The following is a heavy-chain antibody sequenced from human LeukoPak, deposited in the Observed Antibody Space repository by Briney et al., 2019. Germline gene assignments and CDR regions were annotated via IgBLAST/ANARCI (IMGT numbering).Heavy chain of an antibody. CDR2: ISSDSNYI. CDR1: GFTFSSYT. CDR3: ARKENILTGYYDH. V-gene: IGHV3-21*01. Sequence: PGGSLRLSCAASGFTFSSYTMNWVRQAPGKGLEGVSSISSDSNYIYYADSVKGRFTISRDNAWNSLYLQMNSLRAEDTAVYYCARKENILTGYYDHWGQGTLVTVSS. D-gene: IGHD3-9*01. J-gene: IGHJ5*02.